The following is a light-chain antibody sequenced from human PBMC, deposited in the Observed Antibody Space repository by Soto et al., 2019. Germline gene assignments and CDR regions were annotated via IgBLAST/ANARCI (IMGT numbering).Light chain of an antibody. CDR3: QQSYTTPPT. CDR1: QSIGNS. V-gene: IGKV1-39*01. Sequence: DIQMTQSPSSLSASVGDRVTITCRASQSIGNSLTWYQQKPGKAPKLLIYGSSTLQGGVPSRFRGSGSGTDFALTISSLQPEDFATYYCQQSYTTPPTFGQGTRLDIK. CDR2: GSS. J-gene: IGKJ5*01.